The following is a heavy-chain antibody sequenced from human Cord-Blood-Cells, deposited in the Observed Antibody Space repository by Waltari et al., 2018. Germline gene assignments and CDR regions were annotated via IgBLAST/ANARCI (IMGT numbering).Heavy chain of an antibody. J-gene: IGHJ6*02. Sequence: QVQLQQWGAGLLKPSETLSLTCAVYGGSFSGYYWSWIRQPPGKGLEWIGEIKHSGSTNYTPSLKSRVTKSVDTSKNQFSLKLSAVTAADTAVYYCARGDVDIVATIEWVYYYYGMDVWGQGTTVTVSS. V-gene: IGHV4-34*01. CDR3: ARGDVDIVATIEWVYYYYGMDV. CDR2: IKHSGST. D-gene: IGHD5-12*01. CDR1: GGSFSGYY.